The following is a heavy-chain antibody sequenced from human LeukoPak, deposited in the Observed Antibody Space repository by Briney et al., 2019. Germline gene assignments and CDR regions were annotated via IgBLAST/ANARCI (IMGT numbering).Heavy chain of an antibody. CDR1: GGSISTYY. CDR2: IHSSGST. D-gene: IGHD4-17*01. J-gene: IGHJ6*04. V-gene: IGHV4-59*01. Sequence: SETLSLTCSVSGGSISTYYWSWIRQPPGKGLEWIGFIHSSGSTNNNPSLKRRVTMSIDKSKNQFSLKVRSVTAADTAVYYCAREHGDNLMDVWGKGTTVTVAA. CDR3: AREHGDNLMDV.